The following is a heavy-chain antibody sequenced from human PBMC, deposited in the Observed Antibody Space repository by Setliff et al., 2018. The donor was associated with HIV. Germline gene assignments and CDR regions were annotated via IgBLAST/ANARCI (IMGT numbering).Heavy chain of an antibody. Sequence: SETLSLTCTVSGGSISSYYWSWIRQPPGKGLEWIGYIYYSGSTNYNPSLKSRVTISRDNSKNTLYLQINSLRAEDTAVYYCAKGFTMVTKGYYMDVWGKGTTVTVSS. CDR1: GGSISSYY. J-gene: IGHJ6*03. D-gene: IGHD3-10*01. CDR3: AKGFTMVTKGYYMDV. V-gene: IGHV4-59*01. CDR2: IYYSGST.